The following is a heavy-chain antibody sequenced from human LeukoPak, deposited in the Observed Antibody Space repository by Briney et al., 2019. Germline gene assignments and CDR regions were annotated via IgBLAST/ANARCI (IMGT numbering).Heavy chain of an antibody. V-gene: IGHV4-34*01. J-gene: IGHJ4*02. CDR3: ARVGAAGSGLLFYY. CDR2: INHSGST. D-gene: IGHD3-10*01. Sequence: SETLSLTCAVYGGSFSGYYWSWIRQPPGKGLEWIGDINHSGSTNYNPSLKSRVTISVDTSKNQFSLKLSSVTAADTAVYYCARVGAAGSGLLFYYWGQGTLVTVSS. CDR1: GGSFSGYY.